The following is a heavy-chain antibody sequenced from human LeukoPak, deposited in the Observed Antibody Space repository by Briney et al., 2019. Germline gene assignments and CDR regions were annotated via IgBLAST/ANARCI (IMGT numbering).Heavy chain of an antibody. J-gene: IGHJ4*02. Sequence: ASVKVSCKASGYSFTSYYMHWVRQARGQGLEWMGMINPSVGSTNYAQKFQGRVTMTRDTSISTAYMELSRLRSDDTAVYYCARAFGWVSAFDYWGQGTLVTVSS. D-gene: IGHD3-10*01. CDR1: GYSFTSYY. V-gene: IGHV1-2*02. CDR3: ARAFGWVSAFDY. CDR2: INPSVGST.